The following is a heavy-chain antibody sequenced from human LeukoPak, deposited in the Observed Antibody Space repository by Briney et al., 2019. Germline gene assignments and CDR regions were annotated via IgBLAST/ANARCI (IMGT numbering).Heavy chain of an antibody. D-gene: IGHD6-19*01. CDR3: ARDSSGWYRLDY. J-gene: IGHJ4*02. CDR1: GFTFSSYS. V-gene: IGHV3-21*01. Sequence: GSLRLSCAASGFTFSSYSMNWVRQAPGKGLEWVSSISSSSSYIYYADSVKGRFTISRDNAKNSLYLQMNSLRAEDTAVYYCARDSSGWYRLDYWGQGTLVTVSS. CDR2: ISSSSSYI.